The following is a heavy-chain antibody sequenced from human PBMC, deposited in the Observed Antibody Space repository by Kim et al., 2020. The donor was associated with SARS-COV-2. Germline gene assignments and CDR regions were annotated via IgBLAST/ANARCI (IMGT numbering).Heavy chain of an antibody. CDR3: TGRLDY. V-gene: IGHV3-48*01. Sequence: GGSLRLSCAASGFTFNSYSMNWVRQAPGKGLEWVSYISSSSSTIYYVDSVKGRFTISRDNAKNSLYLQMNSLRAEDTAVYYCTGRLDYWGRGTLVTVSS. CDR2: ISSSSSTI. CDR1: GFTFNSYS. J-gene: IGHJ4*02.